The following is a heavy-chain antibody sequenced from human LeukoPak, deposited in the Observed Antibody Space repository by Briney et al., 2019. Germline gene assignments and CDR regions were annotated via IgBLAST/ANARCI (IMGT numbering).Heavy chain of an antibody. CDR3: ARYSSSSGGAAYYLDY. D-gene: IGHD6-6*01. V-gene: IGHV3-74*01. CDR2: ISGDGSVT. J-gene: IGHJ4*01. CDR1: AFTLRNYW. Sequence: PGGSLRLSCTASAFTLRNYWMHWFRQVPGKRLVWVSRISGDGSVTNYADSVQGRFTISRDNAKNILYLQINSLRSEDTAVYYCARYSSSSGGAAYYLDYWGHGTLVTVSS.